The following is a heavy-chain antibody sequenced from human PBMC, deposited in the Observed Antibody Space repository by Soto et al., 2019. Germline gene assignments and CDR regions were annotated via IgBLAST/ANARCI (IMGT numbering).Heavy chain of an antibody. D-gene: IGHD1-26*01. J-gene: IGHJ4*02. CDR1: GFTFSDYY. Sequence: ESGGGLVKPGGSLRLSCAASGFTFSDYYINWIRQAPGKGLEWVSYISSSGSSIYYADSVKGRFSISRDNAKNSLYLQMNSLRAEDTAVYYCARGSSGDYRTKGFFDYWGQGTQVTVSS. V-gene: IGHV3-11*01. CDR3: ARGSSGDYRTKGFFDY. CDR2: ISSSGSSI.